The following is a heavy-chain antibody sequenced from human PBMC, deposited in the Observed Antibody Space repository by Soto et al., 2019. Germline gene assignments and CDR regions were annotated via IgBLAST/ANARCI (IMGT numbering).Heavy chain of an antibody. Sequence: EVQLVESGGGLVQPGGSLRLSCAASGFTFSSYAMLWVRQAPGKGLEYVSVISGNGGSTYYANSVKGRFTISRDNSKNTLYLQMGSLRAEDMAVYYCARRTPGWYFDLWGRGTLVTVSS. CDR2: ISGNGGST. J-gene: IGHJ2*01. CDR3: ARRTPGWYFDL. V-gene: IGHV3-64*01. CDR1: GFTFSSYA.